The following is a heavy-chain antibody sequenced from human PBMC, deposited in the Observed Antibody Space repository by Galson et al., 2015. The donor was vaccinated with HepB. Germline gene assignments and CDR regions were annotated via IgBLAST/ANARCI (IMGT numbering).Heavy chain of an antibody. CDR2: INHSGST. CDR3: ARGTWGTRSSGWYRGRDAFDI. J-gene: IGHJ3*02. CDR1: GGSFSGYY. V-gene: IGHV4-34*01. D-gene: IGHD6-19*01. Sequence: SETLSLTCAVYGGSFSGYYWSWIRQPPGKGLEWIGEINHSGSTNYNPSLKSRVTISVDTSKNQFSLKLSSVTAADTAVYYCARGTWGTRSSGWYRGRDAFDIWGQGTMVTVSS.